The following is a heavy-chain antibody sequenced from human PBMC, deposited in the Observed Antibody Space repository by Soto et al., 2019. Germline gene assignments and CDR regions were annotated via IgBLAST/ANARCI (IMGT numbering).Heavy chain of an antibody. V-gene: IGHV3-73*01. Sequence: GGSLRLSCAASGFTFSGSSVHWVRQASGKGLEWVGRIRNKANSYATAYAASVRGRFTISRDDSKNTAFLQMNSLNTEDTAVYYCISHSPEDMIRTWGQGTLVTVFS. J-gene: IGHJ4*02. D-gene: IGHD2-15*01. CDR3: ISHSPEDMIRT. CDR1: GFTFSGSS. CDR2: IRNKANSYAT.